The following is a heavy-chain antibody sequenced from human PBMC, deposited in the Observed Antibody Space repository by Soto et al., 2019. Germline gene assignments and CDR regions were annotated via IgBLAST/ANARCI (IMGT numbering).Heavy chain of an antibody. Sequence: SETLSLTCSVSGGSISYNYWNWIRQVPGKGLEWIAYIYYSVITKXXPSLKSRXXISGDTSKNQGSLSLTCVTAAYTGMYYCARSSGTYGTLDYWGEGTLVTVSX. CDR1: GGSISYNY. V-gene: IGHV4-59*01. D-gene: IGHD1-26*01. CDR2: IYYSVIT. CDR3: ARSSGTYGTLDY. J-gene: IGHJ4*02.